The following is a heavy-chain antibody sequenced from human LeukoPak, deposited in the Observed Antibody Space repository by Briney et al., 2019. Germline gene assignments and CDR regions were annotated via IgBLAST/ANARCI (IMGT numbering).Heavy chain of an antibody. J-gene: IGHJ4*02. CDR3: VSPRGFSYGYFDY. Sequence: AGGSLRLSCAASGFTFSDHYMSWIRQPPGKGLEWIGSIYYSKNTYYNPSLKSRVTISADTSKNQFSLTLGSVSATDTAVYYCVSPRGFSYGYFDYWGQGTLVTVSS. CDR2: IYYSKNT. CDR1: GFTFSDHY. V-gene: IGHV4-38-2*01. D-gene: IGHD5-18*01.